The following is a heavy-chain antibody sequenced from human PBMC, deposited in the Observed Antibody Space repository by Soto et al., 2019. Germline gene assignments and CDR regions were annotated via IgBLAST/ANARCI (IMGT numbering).Heavy chain of an antibody. Sequence: GGSLRLSCVVSGFNFGGYTMTWVRQAPGKGLEWVSSISSESTYIHYADAVKGRFTISRDNAKKSVYLQMNRLRIDDTALYFCASAMTLGWSPQGYWGQGTPVTVSS. J-gene: IGHJ4*02. V-gene: IGHV3-21*04. D-gene: IGHD3-3*01. CDR3: ASAMTLGWSPQGY. CDR2: ISSESTYI. CDR1: GFNFGGYT.